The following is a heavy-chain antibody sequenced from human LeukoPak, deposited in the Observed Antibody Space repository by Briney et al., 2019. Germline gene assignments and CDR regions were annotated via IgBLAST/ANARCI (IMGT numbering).Heavy chain of an antibody. D-gene: IGHD4-17*01. CDR3: ARGYGDYGEYYFDY. J-gene: IGHJ4*02. CDR2: ISSSSSTI. CDR1: GFTFSSYA. V-gene: IGHV3-48*01. Sequence: PGGSLRLSCAASGFTFSSYAIHWVRQAPGKGLEWVSYISSSSSTIYYADSVKGRFTISRDNAKNSLYLQMNSLRAEDTAVYYCARGYGDYGEYYFDYWGQGTLVTVSS.